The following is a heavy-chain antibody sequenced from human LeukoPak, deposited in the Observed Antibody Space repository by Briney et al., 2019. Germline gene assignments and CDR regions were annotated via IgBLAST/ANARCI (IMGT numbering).Heavy chain of an antibody. D-gene: IGHD2-15*01. CDR1: GFTFSSYA. J-gene: IGHJ4*02. CDR3: ARDLLGYCSG. V-gene: IGHV3-23*01. CDR2: ISGSGGST. Sequence: GGSLRLSCAASGFTFSSYAMSWVRQAPGKGREWVSAISGSGGSTYYADSVKGRFTISRDNSKNTLYLQMNSLRAEDTAVYYCARDLLGYCSGWGQGTLVTVSS.